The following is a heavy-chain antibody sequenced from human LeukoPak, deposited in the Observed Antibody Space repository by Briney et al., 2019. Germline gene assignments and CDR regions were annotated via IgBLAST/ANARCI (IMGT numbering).Heavy chain of an antibody. CDR3: ARVVRGVATSNWFDP. CDR1: GVSITTYY. D-gene: IGHD2-21*02. V-gene: IGHV4-4*07. J-gene: IGHJ5*02. CDR2: ISTSGST. Sequence: SETLSLTCTVSGVSITTYYWSWIRQPAGKGLQWIGRISTSGSTNYNPSLKSRVVISIDTSKNQFSLALTSVTPADTAVYYCARVVRGVATSNWFDPWGQGTLVSVSS.